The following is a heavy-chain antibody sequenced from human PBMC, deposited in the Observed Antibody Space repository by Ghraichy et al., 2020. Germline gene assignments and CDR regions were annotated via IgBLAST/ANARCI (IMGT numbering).Heavy chain of an antibody. D-gene: IGHD3-22*01. CDR3: AKPPKPTYYYDSSGYYQSEYFQH. J-gene: IGHJ1*01. V-gene: IGHV3-23*01. CDR1: GFTFSSYA. Sequence: GGSLRLSCAASGFTFSSYAMSWVRQAPGKGLEWVSAISGSGGSTYYADSVKGRFTISRDNSKNTLYLQMNSLRAEDTAVYYCAKPPKPTYYYDSSGYYQSEYFQHWGQGTLVTVSS. CDR2: ISGSGGST.